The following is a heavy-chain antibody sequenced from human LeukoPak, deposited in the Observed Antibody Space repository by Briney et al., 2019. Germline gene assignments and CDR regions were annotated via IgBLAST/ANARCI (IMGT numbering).Heavy chain of an antibody. CDR3: ARGSVDMATSTWDGVDY. CDR1: GGTFSSYT. J-gene: IGHJ4*02. D-gene: IGHD5-24*01. V-gene: IGHV1-69*01. Sequence: SVKVSCKASGGTFSSYTINWVRQAPGKGLEWMGGIIPIFGAANYAQNFRGRVTITADESTSTAYMELSSLRSEDTAMYYCARGSVDMATSTWDGVDYWGQGTLVTVSS. CDR2: IIPIFGAA.